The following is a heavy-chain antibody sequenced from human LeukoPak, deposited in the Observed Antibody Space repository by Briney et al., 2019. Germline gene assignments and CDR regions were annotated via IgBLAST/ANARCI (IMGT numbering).Heavy chain of an antibody. V-gene: IGHV3-74*01. CDR3: AREGDGYWFYYYGMDV. D-gene: IGHD5-24*01. CDR2: INSDGSST. CDR1: GFTFSSYW. J-gene: IGHJ6*02. Sequence: GGSLRLSCAASGFTFSSYWMHWVRQARGKGLVWVSRINSDGSSTSYAASVKGRFTISRDNAKNTLYLQMNSLRAEDTAVYYCAREGDGYWFYYYGMDVWGQGTTVTVSS.